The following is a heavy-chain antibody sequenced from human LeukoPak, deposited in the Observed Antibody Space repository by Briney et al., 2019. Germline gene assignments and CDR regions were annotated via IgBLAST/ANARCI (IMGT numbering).Heavy chain of an antibody. V-gene: IGHV1-46*01. D-gene: IGHD1-26*01. CDR3: ARESSNTGRGIDY. CDR1: GYTFTNYY. J-gene: IGHJ4*02. CDR2: INPSGGST. Sequence: ASVKVSCKASGYTFTNYYMHWVRQAPGQGLDWMGFINPSGGSTRYAQNFQGRVTMTRDTSTSTIYMELSSLRSEDTAVYYCARESSNTGRGIDYWGQGTLVTVSS.